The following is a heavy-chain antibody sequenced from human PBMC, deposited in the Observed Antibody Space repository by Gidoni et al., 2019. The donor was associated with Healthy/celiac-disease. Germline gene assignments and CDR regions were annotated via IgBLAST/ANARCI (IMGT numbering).Heavy chain of an antibody. CDR2: ISYDGSNK. CDR3: AKDRWYYGSDSTDY. CDR1: GFTFSSYG. Sequence: QVQLVESGGGVVQPGMSLRLSCAPSGFTFSSYGMPWVRQAPGKGLEWVAVISYDGSNKYYADSVKGRFTISRDNSKNTLYLQMNSLRAEDTAVYYCAKDRWYYGSDSTDYWGQGTLVTVSS. J-gene: IGHJ4*02. V-gene: IGHV3-30*18. D-gene: IGHD3-10*01.